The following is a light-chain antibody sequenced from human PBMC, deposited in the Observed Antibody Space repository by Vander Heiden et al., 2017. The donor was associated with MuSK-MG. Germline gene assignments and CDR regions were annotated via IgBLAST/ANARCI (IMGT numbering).Light chain of an antibody. CDR2: GAS. J-gene: IGKJ4*01. CDR3: QHDGSSGT. CDR1: QSVSSSY. Sequence: EIVLTQSPGTLSLSPGERATLSCRASQSVSSSYLAWYQQRPGQAPRLLIYGASSRATGIPDRFSGSGSGTDFTLTISRLEPEDFAVYYWQHDGSSGTFGGGTKVEIK. V-gene: IGKV3-20*01.